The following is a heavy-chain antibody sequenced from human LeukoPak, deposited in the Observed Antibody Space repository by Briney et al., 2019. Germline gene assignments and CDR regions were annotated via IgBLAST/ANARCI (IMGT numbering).Heavy chain of an antibody. CDR3: ASADYDDYYFDF. CDR2: IYHSGMT. V-gene: IGHV4-59*01. Sequence: SETLSLTCTVSGGSISSYYWSWIRQPPGKGLEWIGYIYHSGMTNYNPSLKSRVTISLDTSKNQFSLKLSSVTAADTAVYYCASADYDDYYFDFWGQGTLVTVSS. CDR1: GGSISSYY. J-gene: IGHJ4*02. D-gene: IGHD4-17*01.